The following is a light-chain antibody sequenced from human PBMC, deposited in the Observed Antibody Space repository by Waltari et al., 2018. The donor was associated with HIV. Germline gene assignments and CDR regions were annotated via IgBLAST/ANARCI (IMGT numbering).Light chain of an antibody. CDR1: SSNIRAGYD. Sequence: QSVLTQPPSVSGAPGPRVTIPCTGSSSNIRAGYDVPRYQQLPGTAPKLLIYGNSNRPSGVPDRFSGSKSGTSASLAITGLQAEDEADYYCQSYDSSLSGWVFGGGTKLTVL. V-gene: IGLV1-40*01. J-gene: IGLJ3*02. CDR3: QSYDSSLSGWV. CDR2: GNS.